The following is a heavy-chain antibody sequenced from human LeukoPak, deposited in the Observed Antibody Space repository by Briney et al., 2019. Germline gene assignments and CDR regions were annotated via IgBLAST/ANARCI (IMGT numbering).Heavy chain of an antibody. V-gene: IGHV3-73*01. CDR1: GFTFSGSA. J-gene: IGHJ4*02. D-gene: IGHD1-26*01. Sequence: GGSLRLSCAASGFTFSGSAMHWVRQAPGKGLEWVGRIRSKANSYATAYAASVKGRFTISRDDSKNTAYLQMNSLKTEDTAVYYCTSSRVGAINFDYWGQGTLVTVSS. CDR2: IRSKANSYAT. CDR3: TSSRVGAINFDY.